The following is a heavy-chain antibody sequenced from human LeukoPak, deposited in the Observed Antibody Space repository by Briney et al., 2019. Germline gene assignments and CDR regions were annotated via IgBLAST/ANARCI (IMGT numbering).Heavy chain of an antibody. J-gene: IGHJ4*02. CDR1: GGSFSGYY. CDR2: INHSGST. V-gene: IGHV4-34*01. CDR3: ARDKELDY. Sequence: SXTLSLTCAVYGGSFSGYYWSWVRQPPGKGMEWIGEINHSGSTNYNPSLKSRVTISVDKSKKQFSLKQSSVTAADTAVYYCARDKELDYWGQGTLVTVSS.